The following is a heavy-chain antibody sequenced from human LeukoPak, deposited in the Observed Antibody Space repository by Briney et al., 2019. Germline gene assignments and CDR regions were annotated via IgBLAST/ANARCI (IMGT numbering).Heavy chain of an antibody. CDR3: ARAPLMVRGVIRSPFDY. J-gene: IGHJ4*02. CDR1: GYTFTGYY. D-gene: IGHD3-10*01. V-gene: IGHV1-2*02. CDR2: INPNSGGT. Sequence: ASVKVSCKASGYTFTGYYMHWVRQAPGQGLEWMGWINPNSGGTNYAQKFQGRVTMTRDTSISTAYMELSRLRSDDTAVYYCARAPLMVRGVIRSPFDYWGQGILVTVSS.